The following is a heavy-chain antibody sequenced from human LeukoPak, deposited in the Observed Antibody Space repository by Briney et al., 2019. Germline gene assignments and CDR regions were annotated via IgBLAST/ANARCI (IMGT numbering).Heavy chain of an antibody. CDR3: ARPQNAGYWKPFDI. Sequence: SETLSLTCTVSGGSISSYYWSWIRRPPGKGLEWIGYIYYSGSTNYNPSLKSRVTISVDTSKNQFSLKLSSVTAADTAVYYCARPQNAGYWKPFDIWGQGTMVTVSS. CDR2: IYYSGST. D-gene: IGHD1-1*01. J-gene: IGHJ3*02. CDR1: GGSISSYY. V-gene: IGHV4-59*01.